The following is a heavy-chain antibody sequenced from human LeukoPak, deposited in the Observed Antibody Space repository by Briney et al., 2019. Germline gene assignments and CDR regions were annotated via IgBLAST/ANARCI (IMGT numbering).Heavy chain of an antibody. V-gene: IGHV4-30-2*01. CDR2: IYHSGST. CDR3: ARGTVTTWGGLDP. D-gene: IGHD4-11*01. Sequence: PSGTLSLTCAVSGGSISSGGYSWSWIRQPPGKGLEWIGYIYHSGSTYYNPSLKSRVTISVDRSKNQFSLKLSSVTAADTAVYYCARGTVTTWGGLDPWGQGTLVTVSS. J-gene: IGHJ5*02. CDR1: GGSISSGGYS.